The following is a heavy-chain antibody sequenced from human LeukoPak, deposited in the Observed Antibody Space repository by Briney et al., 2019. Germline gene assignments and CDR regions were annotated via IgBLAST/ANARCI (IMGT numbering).Heavy chain of an antibody. Sequence: ASVKVSCKASGYTFTSYYMHWVRQAPGQGLEWMGIINPSGGSTSYAQKFQGSVTMTRDTSTSTVYMELSSLRSEDTAVYYCARDPFYDSSGYYPDYWGQGTLVTVSP. CDR2: INPSGGST. CDR3: ARDPFYDSSGYYPDY. V-gene: IGHV1-46*01. D-gene: IGHD3-22*01. J-gene: IGHJ4*02. CDR1: GYTFTSYY.